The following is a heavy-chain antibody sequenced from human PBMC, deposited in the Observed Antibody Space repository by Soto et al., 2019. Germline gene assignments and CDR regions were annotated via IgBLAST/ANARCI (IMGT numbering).Heavy chain of an antibody. CDR1: GYPFTSYG. D-gene: IGHD6-13*01. CDR2: ISAYNGNT. Sequence: ASVRVSCKASGYPFTSYGISWVRQAPGQGLEWMGWISAYNGNTNYAQKLQSRVTMTTDTSTSTAYMELRSLRSDDTAVYYCEPDRRIAAAGTDSWGQGTQVTVSS. J-gene: IGHJ5*01. CDR3: EPDRRIAAAGTDS. V-gene: IGHV1-18*01.